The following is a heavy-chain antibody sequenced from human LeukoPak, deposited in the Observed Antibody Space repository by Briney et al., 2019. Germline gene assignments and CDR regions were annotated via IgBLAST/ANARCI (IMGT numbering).Heavy chain of an antibody. V-gene: IGHV3-74*01. Sequence: GGSLRLSCAVSGFTFSSYWMHWVHQAPGKGLVWVSRINSDGSSTSYADSVKGRFTISRDNAKNTLYLQMNSLRAEDTAVYYCARDSPYSGLGNFDYWGQGTLVTVSS. CDR3: ARDSPYSGLGNFDY. D-gene: IGHD5-12*01. CDR1: GFTFSSYW. CDR2: INSDGSST. J-gene: IGHJ4*02.